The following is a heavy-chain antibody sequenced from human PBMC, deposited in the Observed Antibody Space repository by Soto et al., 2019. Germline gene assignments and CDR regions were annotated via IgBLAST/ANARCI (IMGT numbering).Heavy chain of an antibody. Sequence: QVQLVQSGAEVKKPGSSVKASCKASGGTFSSYAISWVRQAPGQGLEWMGGIIPIFGTANYAQKFQGRVTITADESTSTAYMELSSLRSEDTAVYYCARDPYDRYCGCDCHYYYYGMDVWGQGTTVTVSS. V-gene: IGHV1-69*12. J-gene: IGHJ6*02. D-gene: IGHD2-21*02. CDR3: ARDPYDRYCGCDCHYYYYGMDV. CDR2: IIPIFGTA. CDR1: GGTFSSYA.